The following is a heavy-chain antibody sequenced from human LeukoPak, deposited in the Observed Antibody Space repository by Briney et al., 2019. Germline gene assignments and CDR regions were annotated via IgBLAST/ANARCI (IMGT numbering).Heavy chain of an antibody. V-gene: IGHV1-69*13. Sequence: ASVKVSCKDSGGTFSSYAISWVRQAPGQGLEWMGGIIPIFGTANYAQKFQGRVTITADESTSTAYMELSSLRSEDTAVYYCARVGGPLRFLEWSSFDYWGQGTLVTVSS. J-gene: IGHJ4*02. CDR2: IIPIFGTA. D-gene: IGHD3-3*01. CDR1: GGTFSSYA. CDR3: ARVGGPLRFLEWSSFDY.